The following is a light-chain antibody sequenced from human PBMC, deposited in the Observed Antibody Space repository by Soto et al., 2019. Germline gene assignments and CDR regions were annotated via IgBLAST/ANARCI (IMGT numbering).Light chain of an antibody. Sequence: DIQMTQSPSSLSASVGDRVTITCRASQSISNALSWYQQKPGKAPKLLIYAASSLQSVVPSRLSGSRSGREFTLNVSRLHPDDFTPYSCQQSCRTPLTFGGGNKVEIK. CDR1: QSISNA. J-gene: IGKJ4*01. CDR2: AAS. V-gene: IGKV1-39*01. CDR3: QQSCRTPLT.